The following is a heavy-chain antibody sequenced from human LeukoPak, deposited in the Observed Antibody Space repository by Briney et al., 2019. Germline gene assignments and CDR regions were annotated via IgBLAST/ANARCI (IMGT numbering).Heavy chain of an antibody. Sequence: GGSLRLSCAASGFTVSSNYMSWVRQAPGKGLEWVSVIYSGGSTYYADSVKGRFTISRDNSKNTLYLQMNSLRAEDTAVYYCARASHVDTARVGYWGQGTLVTVSS. D-gene: IGHD5-18*01. CDR3: ARASHVDTARVGY. CDR1: GFTVSSNY. J-gene: IGHJ4*02. V-gene: IGHV3-53*01. CDR2: IYSGGST.